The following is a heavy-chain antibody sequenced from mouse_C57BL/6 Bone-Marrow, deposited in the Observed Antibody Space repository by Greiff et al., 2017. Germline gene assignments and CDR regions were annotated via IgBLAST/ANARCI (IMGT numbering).Heavy chain of an antibody. D-gene: IGHD1-1*01. V-gene: IGHV1-80*01. J-gene: IGHJ3*01. CDR2: IYPGDGDT. Sequence: VQGVESGAELVKPGASVKISCKASGYAFSSYWMNWVKQRPGKGLEWIGQIYPGDGDTNYNGKFKGKATLTADKSSRTAYMQLSSLTSEDSAVYFCARNYYGSSYRFAYWGQGTLVTVSA. CDR1: GYAFSSYW. CDR3: ARNYYGSSYRFAY.